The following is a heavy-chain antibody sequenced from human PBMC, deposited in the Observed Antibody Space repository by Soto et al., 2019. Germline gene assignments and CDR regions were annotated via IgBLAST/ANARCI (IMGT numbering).Heavy chain of an antibody. CDR1: GGTFSSYP. D-gene: IGHD6-19*01. V-gene: IGHV1-69*13. J-gene: IGHJ4*02. CDR3: ARSGSGSPTSPRRFDY. Sequence: SVKGSCKASGGTFSSYPISWVLQAPGEGLEWMGGIIPIFGTANYAQKFQGRVTITADESTSTAYMELSSLRSEDTAVYYCARSGSGSPTSPRRFDYWGQGTLVTVSS. CDR2: IIPIFGTA.